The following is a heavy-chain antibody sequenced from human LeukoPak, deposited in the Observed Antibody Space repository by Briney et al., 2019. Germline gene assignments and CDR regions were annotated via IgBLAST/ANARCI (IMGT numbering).Heavy chain of an antibody. CDR1: GFTFDDYF. Sequence: PGGSLRLSCAASGFTFDDYFMHWVRQAPGKGLEWVSGISWNSGSIGYADSVKGRFTISRDNAKNSLYLRMNSLRAEDTALYYCAKDMNYGSGSSFDYWGQGTLVTVSS. V-gene: IGHV3-9*01. J-gene: IGHJ4*02. D-gene: IGHD3-10*01. CDR3: AKDMNYGSGSSFDY. CDR2: ISWNSGSI.